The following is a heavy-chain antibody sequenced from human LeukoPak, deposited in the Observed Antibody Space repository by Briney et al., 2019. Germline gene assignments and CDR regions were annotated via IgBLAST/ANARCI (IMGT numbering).Heavy chain of an antibody. CDR2: IYYSGST. CDR3: ARHSSSWHNFDY. V-gene: IGHV4-59*08. D-gene: IGHD6-13*01. CDR1: GGSISSYY. J-gene: IGHJ4*02. Sequence: PSETPSLTCTVSGGSISSYYWSWIRQPPGKGLEWIGYIYYSGSTNYNPSLKSRVTISVDTSKNQFSLKLSSVTAADTAVYYCARHSSSWHNFDYWGQGTLVTVSS.